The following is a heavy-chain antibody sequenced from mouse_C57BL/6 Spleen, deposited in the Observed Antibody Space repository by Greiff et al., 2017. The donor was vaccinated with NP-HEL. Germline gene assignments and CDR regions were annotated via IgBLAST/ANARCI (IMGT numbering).Heavy chain of an antibody. D-gene: IGHD2-3*01. Sequence: QVQLKQSGAELVKPGASVKISCKASGYAFSSYWMNWVKQRPGKGLEWIGQIYPGDGDTNYNGKFKGKATLTADKSSSTAYMQLSSLTSEDSAVYFCARNGYYGEDYFDYWGQGTTLTVSS. V-gene: IGHV1-80*01. CDR3: ARNGYYGEDYFDY. CDR2: IYPGDGDT. CDR1: GYAFSSYW. J-gene: IGHJ2*01.